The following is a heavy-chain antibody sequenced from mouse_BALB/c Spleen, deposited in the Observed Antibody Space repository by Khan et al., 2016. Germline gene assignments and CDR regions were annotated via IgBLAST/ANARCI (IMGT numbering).Heavy chain of an antibody. V-gene: IGHV1S137*01. CDR2: INTYYGDA. J-gene: IGHJ2*01. CDR3: ARGRYHGEGYSFDY. CDR1: GYTFTDYA. D-gene: IGHD2-13*01. Sequence: QIQLQQSGAELVRPGVSVKISCKGSGYTFTDYAIHWVKQRHAKSLEWIGIINTYYGDASYNQKFKDKATVTVDKSSSTAYMELARLTSYDSAIYYCARGRYHGEGYSFDYWGQVTPLTVSS.